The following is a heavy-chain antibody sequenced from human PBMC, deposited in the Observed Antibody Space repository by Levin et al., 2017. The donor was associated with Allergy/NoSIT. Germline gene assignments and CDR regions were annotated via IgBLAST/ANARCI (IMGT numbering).Heavy chain of an antibody. V-gene: IGHV4-31*03. CDR3: TGEFGGVGYGSASFDY. D-gene: IGHD3-10*01. CDR1: GGSVSSGGYY. Sequence: SETLSLTCTVSGGSVSSGGYYWTWVRQRPGEGLQWIGNVDSSGSTIYNPSLQSRLTISADTSENHFSLRLSSVTAADTAVYYCTGEFGGVGYGSASFDYWGQGTLVSVSS. CDR2: VDSSGST. J-gene: IGHJ4*02.